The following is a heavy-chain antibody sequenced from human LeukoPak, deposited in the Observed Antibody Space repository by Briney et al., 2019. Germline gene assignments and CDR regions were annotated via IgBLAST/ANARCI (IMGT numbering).Heavy chain of an antibody. D-gene: IGHD2-2*01. CDR3: TKDRPEAYFDY. CDR2: IRSDGSIK. V-gene: IGHV3-30*02. Sequence: GGSLRLSCAASGFTFSDHYMDWVRQAPGKGLEWVAFIRSDGSIKYYGDSVKGRFTISRDNSKNTLYLQMNSLRPEDTAVYYCTKDRPEAYFDYWGQGTLVTVSS. J-gene: IGHJ4*02. CDR1: GFTFSDHY.